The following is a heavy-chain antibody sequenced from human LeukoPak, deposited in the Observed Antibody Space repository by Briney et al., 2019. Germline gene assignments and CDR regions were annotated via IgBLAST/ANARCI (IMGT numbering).Heavy chain of an antibody. J-gene: IGHJ5*02. Sequence: PSQTLSLTCPISGDSVSSNSVTWNWIRQSPSRGLEWLGRTYYRSTWYNDYAVSVRGRITVNPDTSKNQFSLHLNSVTPEDTAVYYCARRLTQYDCFDPWGQGILVTVSS. V-gene: IGHV6-1*01. CDR3: ARRLTQYDCFDP. CDR1: GDSVSSNSVT. D-gene: IGHD2-2*01. CDR2: TYYRSTWYN.